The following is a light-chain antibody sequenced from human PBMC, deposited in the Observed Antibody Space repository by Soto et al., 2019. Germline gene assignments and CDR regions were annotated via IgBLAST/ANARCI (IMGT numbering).Light chain of an antibody. CDR2: EVS. V-gene: IGLV2-14*01. CDR1: SRDVGGYNY. CDR3: RSYTSSSTHV. J-gene: IGLJ1*01. Sequence: QSALTQPASVSGSPGQSITISCTGTSRDVGGYNYVSWYQQHPGKAPKLMIYEVSNRPSGVSNRFSGSKSGNTASLTISGLQADEEADCYCRSYTSSSTHVFGTGTKVTVL.